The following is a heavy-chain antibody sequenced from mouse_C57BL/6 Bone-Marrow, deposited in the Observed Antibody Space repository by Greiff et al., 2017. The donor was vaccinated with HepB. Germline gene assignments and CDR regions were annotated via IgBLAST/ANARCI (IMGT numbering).Heavy chain of an antibody. J-gene: IGHJ4*01. CDR3: ARQDYAMDY. CDR1: GFTFSDYG. CDR2: ISSGSSTN. V-gene: IGHV5-17*01. Sequence: DVHLVESGGGLVKPGGSLKLSCAASGFTFSDYGMHWVRQAPEKGLEWVAYISSGSSTNYYADTVKGRFTISRDNAKNTLFLQMTSLRSEDTAMYYCARQDYAMDYWGQGTSVTVSS.